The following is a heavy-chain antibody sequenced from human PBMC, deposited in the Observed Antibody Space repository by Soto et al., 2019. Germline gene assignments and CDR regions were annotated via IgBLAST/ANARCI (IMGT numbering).Heavy chain of an antibody. CDR1: GGSISTSSYY. J-gene: IGHJ4*02. Sequence: SETLSLTCTVSGGSISTSSYYWGWIRQPPGKGLEWIGSIHYSGSTYYNPSLKSRVTISVDTSKNQFSLRLSPVTAADTAVYYCARNFEGSSSGWYLGYFDYWGQGALVTVSS. CDR2: IHYSGST. CDR3: ARNFEGSSSGWYLGYFDY. D-gene: IGHD6-13*01. V-gene: IGHV4-39*01.